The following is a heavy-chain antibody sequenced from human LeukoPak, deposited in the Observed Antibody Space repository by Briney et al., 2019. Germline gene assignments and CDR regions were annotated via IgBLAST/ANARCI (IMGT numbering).Heavy chain of an antibody. CDR2: IIPIFGTA. CDR1: GDTFSSYA. J-gene: IGHJ3*02. V-gene: IGHV1-69*01. Sequence: ASVKVSCKASGDTFSSYAISWVRQAPGQGLEWIGGIIPIFGTANYAQKFQGRVTITADESTSTAYMELSSLRSEDTAVYYCARELRFGYYDSSGYPFDIWGQGTMVTVSS. D-gene: IGHD3-22*01. CDR3: ARELRFGYYDSSGYPFDI.